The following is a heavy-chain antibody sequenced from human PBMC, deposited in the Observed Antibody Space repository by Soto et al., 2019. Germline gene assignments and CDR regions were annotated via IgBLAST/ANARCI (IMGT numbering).Heavy chain of an antibody. CDR1: GYTLSNYA. Sequence: ASVKVSCKASGYTLSNYAMHWVRQAPGQRLEWMGWINAGNGDIKYSQKFQGRVSITRDTSANTAYMELSSLRFEDTAMYYCAERILGTANWFDPWGQGTLVTVSS. D-gene: IGHD1-26*01. J-gene: IGHJ5*02. CDR3: AERILGTANWFDP. CDR2: INAGNGDI. V-gene: IGHV1-3*01.